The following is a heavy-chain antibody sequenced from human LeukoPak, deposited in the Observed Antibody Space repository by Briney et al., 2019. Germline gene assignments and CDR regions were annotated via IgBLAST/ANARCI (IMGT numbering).Heavy chain of an antibody. CDR1: GYTFTSYD. CDR2: MNPNSGNT. D-gene: IGHD5-12*01. V-gene: IGHV1-8*02. Sequence: ASVKVSCKASGYTFTSYDINWVRQATGQGLERMGWMNPNSGNTGYAQKFQGRVTMTRDTSISTAYMELSSLRSEDTAVYYCARDSDSGYLIDAFDIWGQGTMVTVSS. CDR3: ARDSDSGYLIDAFDI. J-gene: IGHJ3*02.